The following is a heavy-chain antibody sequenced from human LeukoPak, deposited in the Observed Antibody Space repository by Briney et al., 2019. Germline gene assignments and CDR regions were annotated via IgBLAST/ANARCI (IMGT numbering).Heavy chain of an antibody. CDR1: GGSISTYY. CDR3: AREDPQTTVPEGMDV. D-gene: IGHD4-17*01. V-gene: IGHV4-59*01. Sequence: PSETLSLTCSVSGGSISTYYWSWIRQLPGRGLEWIGYIYYTGTTNYNPSLRSRVTISVDTSRNQFSLRLSSVTAADTAVYYCAREDPQTTVPEGMDVWGHGTTVIVSS. CDR2: IYYTGTT. J-gene: IGHJ6*02.